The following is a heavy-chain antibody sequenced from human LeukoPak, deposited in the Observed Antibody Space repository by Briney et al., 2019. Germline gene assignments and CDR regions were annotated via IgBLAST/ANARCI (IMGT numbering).Heavy chain of an antibody. V-gene: IGHV4-59*01. J-gene: IGHJ4*02. Sequence: PSETLSLTCTVSGGSISSYYGSWIRQPPEKGLEWIGYIYYSGSTNYNPSLKSRVTISVDTSKNQFSLKLSSVTAADTAVYYCARESSTSCYDYWGQGTLVTVSS. CDR2: IYYSGST. CDR1: GGSISSYY. CDR3: ARESSTSCYDY. D-gene: IGHD2-2*01.